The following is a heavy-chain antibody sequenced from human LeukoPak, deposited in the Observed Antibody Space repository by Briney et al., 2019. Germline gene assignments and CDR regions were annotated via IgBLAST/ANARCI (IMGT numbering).Heavy chain of an antibody. V-gene: IGHV4-34*01. CDR3: AVHRSGYDSFLDY. Sequence: SETLSLTCAVYGGSFSGYYWSWIRQPPGKGLEWIGEINHSGSTNYNPSLKSRVTISVDTSKNQFSLKLSSVTAADTAVYYCAVHRSGYDSFLDYWGQGTLVTVSS. CDR1: GGSFSGYY. J-gene: IGHJ4*02. D-gene: IGHD5-12*01. CDR2: INHSGST.